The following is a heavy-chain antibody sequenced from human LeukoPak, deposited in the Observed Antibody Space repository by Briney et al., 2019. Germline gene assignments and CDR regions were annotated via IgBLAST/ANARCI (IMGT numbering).Heavy chain of an antibody. CDR2: IYYSGST. D-gene: IGHD5-18*01. Sequence: SETLSLTCTVSGGSISSYYWSWIRQPPGKGLEWIGYIYYSGSTNYNPSLKSRVTISVDTSKNQFSLKLSSVTAADTAVYYCARGSDTAMVTGVDYWGQGTLVTVSS. CDR3: ARGSDTAMVTGVDY. V-gene: IGHV4-59*01. CDR1: GGSISSYY. J-gene: IGHJ4*02.